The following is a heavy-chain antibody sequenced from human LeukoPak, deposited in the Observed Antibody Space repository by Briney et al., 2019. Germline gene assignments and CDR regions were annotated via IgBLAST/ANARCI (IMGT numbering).Heavy chain of an antibody. CDR2: IITIFGTA. CDR1: GGTFSSYA. Sequence: SVKVSCKASGGTFSSYAISWVRQAPGQGLEWMGGIITIFGTANYAQKFQGRVTITADESTSTAYMELSSLRSEDTAVYYCARAAYYCSSTSCQHLAGGYYFDYWGQGTLVTVSS. CDR3: ARAAYYCSSTSCQHLAGGYYFDY. J-gene: IGHJ4*02. D-gene: IGHD2-2*01. V-gene: IGHV1-69*13.